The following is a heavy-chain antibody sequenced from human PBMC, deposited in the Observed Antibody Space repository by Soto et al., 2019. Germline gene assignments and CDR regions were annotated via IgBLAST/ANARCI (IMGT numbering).Heavy chain of an antibody. CDR1: GYTFTSYY. D-gene: IGHD4-17*01. J-gene: IGHJ5*02. Sequence: ASVKVSCKASGYTFTSYYMHWVRQAPGQGLEWMGIINPSGGSTSYAQKFQGRVTMTRDTSTSTVYMELSSLRSEDTAVYYCARVSPKFCMTTVTTSCWFDPWGQGTLVTVSS. V-gene: IGHV1-46*01. CDR3: ARVSPKFCMTTVTTSCWFDP. CDR2: INPSGGST.